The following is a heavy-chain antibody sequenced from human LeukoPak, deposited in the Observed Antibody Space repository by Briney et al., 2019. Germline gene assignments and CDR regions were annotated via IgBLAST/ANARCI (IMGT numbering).Heavy chain of an antibody. CDR3: ARVGGRALDY. CDR1: GGSIGSYY. J-gene: IGHJ4*02. D-gene: IGHD3-16*01. CDR2: IYYSGST. V-gene: IGHV4-59*01. Sequence: SETLALTCTVSGGSIGSYYWCWLRQPPGKGLEWVGYIYYSGSTNYNPSLKSRVTISLNTSKNQSSLKLSSVAAADSAVDYCARVGGRALDYWGQGTLVTVSS.